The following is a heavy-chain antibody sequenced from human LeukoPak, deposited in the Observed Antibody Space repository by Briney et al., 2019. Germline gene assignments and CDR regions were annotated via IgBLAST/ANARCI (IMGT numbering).Heavy chain of an antibody. V-gene: IGHV1-69*13. D-gene: IGHD2-2*01. CDR3: ARWVVVVPAARYNWFDP. CDR2: IIPIFGTA. CDR1: GYTFTSYG. J-gene: IGHJ5*02. Sequence: ASVKVSCKASGYTFTSYGISWVRQAPGQGLEWMGGIIPIFGTANYAQKFQGRVTITADESTGTAYMELSSLRSEDTAVYYCARWVVVVPAARYNWFDPWGQGTLVTVSS.